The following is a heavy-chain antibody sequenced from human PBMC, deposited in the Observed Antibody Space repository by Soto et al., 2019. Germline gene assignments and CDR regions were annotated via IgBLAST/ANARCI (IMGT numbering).Heavy chain of an antibody. J-gene: IGHJ5*01. CDR2: GSWNDEK. V-gene: IGHV2-26*01. Sequence: QVTLKESGPVKVRPTETLTLTCTVSGFSLNSARMGVSWIRQPAGKPLEWLAHGSWNDEKSYSTSLKTRLTISRDTSKGQVVLTMTNMDPVDTSKYYCARSKGGYGGNSGWFDSWGQGTLVTVSS. CDR3: ARSKGGYGGNSGWFDS. D-gene: IGHD5-12*01. CDR1: GFSLNSARMG.